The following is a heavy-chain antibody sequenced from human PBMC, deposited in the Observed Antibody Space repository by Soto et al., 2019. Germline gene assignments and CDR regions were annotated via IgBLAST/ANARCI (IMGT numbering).Heavy chain of an antibody. CDR2: IKQDGSGT. Sequence: GGSLRLSCAASGFNFDNYYMAWVRQAPGKGLEWVANIKQDGSGTNYVDSLKGRFTISRDNAKNSLYLQMNNLRAEDSGVYFCARDTTGILDYWGQGTLVTSPQ. V-gene: IGHV3-7*01. J-gene: IGHJ4*02. CDR1: GFNFDNYY. CDR3: ARDTTGILDY. D-gene: IGHD1-1*01.